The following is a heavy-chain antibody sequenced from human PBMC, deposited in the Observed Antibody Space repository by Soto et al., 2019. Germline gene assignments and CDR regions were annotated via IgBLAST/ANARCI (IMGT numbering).Heavy chain of an antibody. V-gene: IGHV1-8*01. D-gene: IGHD3-22*01. Sequence: QVQLVQSGAEVKKPGTSVKVSCKASGYTFTSYDINWVRQATGQGLEWMGWMNPNSGKTGYAQKFQGRVTMTRNPSICTADMELSSLRSEDAAVYYCASVGCYYDSSGYCLSFDYWGQATLVTVSS. J-gene: IGHJ4*02. CDR2: MNPNSGKT. CDR1: GYTFTSYD. CDR3: ASVGCYYDSSGYCLSFDY.